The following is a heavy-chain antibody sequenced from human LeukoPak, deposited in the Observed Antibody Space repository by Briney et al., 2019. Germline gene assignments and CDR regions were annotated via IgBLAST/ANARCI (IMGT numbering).Heavy chain of an antibody. CDR2: IKPDGSQK. CDR3: ARNEPNWAEAVS. J-gene: IGHJ4*02. CDR1: GFTFSSHW. Sequence: GGSLRLSCVASGFTFSSHWMIWVRQAPGKGLEYVANIKPDGSQKYYVDSVKGRFTISRDNAKNSMYLRMNSLRAEDTAVYFCARNEPNWAEAVSWGQGTLVTVSS. D-gene: IGHD6-19*01. V-gene: IGHV3-7*05.